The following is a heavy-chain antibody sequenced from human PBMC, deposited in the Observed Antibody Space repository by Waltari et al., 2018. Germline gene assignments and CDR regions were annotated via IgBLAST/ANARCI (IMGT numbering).Heavy chain of an antibody. CDR1: GGPFSSYA. J-gene: IGHJ4*02. V-gene: IGHV1-69*05. CDR3: ARDTPSGNYFDY. Sequence: QVQLVQSGAEVKKPGSSVKVSCKASGGPFSSYALSWVRQAPGQGLEWMGGIIPIFGTANYAQKFQGRVTITTDESTSTAYMELSSLRSEDTAVYYCARDTPSGNYFDYWGQGTLVTISS. CDR2: IIPIFGTA. D-gene: IGHD6-19*01.